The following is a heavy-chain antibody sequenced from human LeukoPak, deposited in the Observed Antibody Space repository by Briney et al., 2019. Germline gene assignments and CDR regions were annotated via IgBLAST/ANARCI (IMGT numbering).Heavy chain of an antibody. V-gene: IGHV3-53*01. CDR2: MYNDGDT. D-gene: IGHD4-17*01. CDR1: GFTFSSYS. Sequence: PGGSLRLSCAASGFTFSSYSMNWVRQAPGKGLEWVSIMYNDGDTYQRDSVKGRFTMSRDNSKNILYLHMDNLRAEDTAMYFCAREGSDYGDYDALDIWGRGTMVIVSS. J-gene: IGHJ3*02. CDR3: AREGSDYGDYDALDI.